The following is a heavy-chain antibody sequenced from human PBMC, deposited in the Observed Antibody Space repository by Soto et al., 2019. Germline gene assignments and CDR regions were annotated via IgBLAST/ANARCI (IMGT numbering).Heavy chain of an antibody. V-gene: IGHV1-46*01. J-gene: IGHJ3*02. D-gene: IGHD3-22*01. CDR1: GYTFTSYY. CDR2: INPSGGST. CDR3: ARSYDSSGYYYAFDI. Sequence: GASVKVSCKASGYTFTSYYMHWVRQAPGQGLERMGIINPSGGSTSYAQKFQGRVTMTRDTSTSTVYMELSSLRSEDTAVYYCARSYDSSGYYYAFDIWGQGTMVTVSS.